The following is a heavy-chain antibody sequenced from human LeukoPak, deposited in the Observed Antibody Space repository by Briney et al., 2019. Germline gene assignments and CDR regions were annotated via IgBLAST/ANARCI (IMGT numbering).Heavy chain of an antibody. D-gene: IGHD1-26*01. V-gene: IGHV4-61*05. Sequence: PSETLSLTCTVSGGSISSSSYYWGWIRQPPGKGLEWIAYIYYSGSTKYNPSLKSRVTISVDTSKNQFSLKLSSVTAADTAVYYCARGEWDLLFDYWGQGTLVTVSS. CDR3: ARGEWDLLFDY. CDR2: IYYSGST. J-gene: IGHJ4*02. CDR1: GGSISSSSYY.